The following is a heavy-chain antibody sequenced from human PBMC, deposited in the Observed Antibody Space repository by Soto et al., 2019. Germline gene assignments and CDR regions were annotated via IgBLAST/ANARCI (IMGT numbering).Heavy chain of an antibody. V-gene: IGHV4-39*01. D-gene: IGHD2-21*02. CDR2: IYYSGST. CDR3: ARLWVVTAIQEGELDY. CDR1: GGSTSSSSSYY. Sequence: SETLSLTCTVSGGSTSSSSSYYWGWIRQPPGKGLEWIGSIYYSGSTYYNPSLKSRVTISVDTSKNQFSLKLSSVTAADTAVYYCARLWVVTAIQEGELDYWGQGTLVTVSS. J-gene: IGHJ4*02.